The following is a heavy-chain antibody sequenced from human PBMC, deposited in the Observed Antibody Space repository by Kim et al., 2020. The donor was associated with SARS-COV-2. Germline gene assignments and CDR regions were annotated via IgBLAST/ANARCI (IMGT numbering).Heavy chain of an antibody. V-gene: IGHV3-33*06. Sequence: GGSLRLSCAASGFTFSSYGMHWVRQAPGKGLEWVAVIWYDGSNKYYADSVKGRFTISRDNSKNTLYLQMNSLRAEDTAVYYCAKDQAKAVSGTRYYFEYWGQGTLVTVSS. D-gene: IGHD6-19*01. CDR1: GFTFSSYG. CDR2: IWYDGSNK. CDR3: AKDQAKAVSGTRYYFEY. J-gene: IGHJ4*02.